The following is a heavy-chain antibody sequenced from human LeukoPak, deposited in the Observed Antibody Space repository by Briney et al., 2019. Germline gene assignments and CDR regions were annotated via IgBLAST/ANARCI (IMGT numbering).Heavy chain of an antibody. V-gene: IGHV3-74*01. CDR2: INNDGSSA. CDR3: ATGGLLSATWYDSSGYYYPY. D-gene: IGHD3-22*01. J-gene: IGHJ4*02. CDR1: GFTFSSYW. Sequence: GGSLRLSCAASGFTFSSYWMHWVRQTPGKGLIYISRINNDGSSANYADSVRGRFTISRDNAENTLYLQMNSLRAEDTAVYYRATGGLLSATWYDSSGYYYPYWGQGTLVTVSS.